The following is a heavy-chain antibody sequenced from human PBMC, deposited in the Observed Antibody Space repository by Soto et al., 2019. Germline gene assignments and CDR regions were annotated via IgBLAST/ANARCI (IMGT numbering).Heavy chain of an antibody. J-gene: IGHJ6*03. D-gene: IGHD2-8*01. CDR3: ARGAKEWQPFNYKDV. CDR2: IKHNSGGT. CDR1: GYTFTGYY. V-gene: IGHV1-2*04. Sequence: QVQLVQSGAEVKKPGASVKVSCKASGYTFTGYYMHWVRQAPGQGLEWMGWIKHNSGGTHYAQKFQGWVTMTGDTSISTAYMELRRLRYDDTAVYYFARGAKEWQPFNYKDVWGKGTTVSVSS.